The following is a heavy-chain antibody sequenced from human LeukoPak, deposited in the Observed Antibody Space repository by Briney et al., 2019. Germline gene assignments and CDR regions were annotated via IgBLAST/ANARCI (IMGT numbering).Heavy chain of an antibody. CDR1: GFTFSSYA. CDR2: ISYDGSNK. V-gene: IGHV3-30-3*01. CDR3: ARNYDSSGYYLGDY. D-gene: IGHD3-22*01. J-gene: IGHJ4*02. Sequence: GRSLRLSCAASGFTFSSYAMHWVRQAPGKGLEWVAVISYDGSNKYYADSVKGRFTISRDNSKNTQYLQMNSLRAEDTAVYYCARNYDSSGYYLGDYWGQGTLVTVSS.